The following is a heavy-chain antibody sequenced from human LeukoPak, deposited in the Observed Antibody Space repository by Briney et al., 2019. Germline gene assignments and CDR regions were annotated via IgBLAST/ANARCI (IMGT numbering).Heavy chain of an antibody. Sequence: GGSLRLSCAPSGFTFSIYAMSWVRQAPGKGLEWVSSISGSGGSTYYADSVKGRFTISRDNSKNTLYLQMNSLRAEDTAVYYCAKFLPTHIVVANYYFDFWGQGTLVTVSS. CDR1: GFTFSIYA. CDR3: AKFLPTHIVVANYYFDF. J-gene: IGHJ4*02. CDR2: ISGSGGST. V-gene: IGHV3-23*01. D-gene: IGHD2-21*01.